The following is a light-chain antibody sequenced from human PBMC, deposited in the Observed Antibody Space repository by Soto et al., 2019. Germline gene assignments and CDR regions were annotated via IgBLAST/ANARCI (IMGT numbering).Light chain of an antibody. Sequence: ESVLTRSPRTLALSPGQRATLSCRASQGVSNNYLAWYQQKPGQGPSLLIPVASNRATGIPARFSGSGSGTDFTLTISSLEPGDFAVYYWQQRSNWPPKWTFGQGTKVDI. CDR2: VAS. V-gene: IGKV3-11*01. J-gene: IGKJ1*01. CDR1: QGVSNNY. CDR3: QQRSNWPPKWT.